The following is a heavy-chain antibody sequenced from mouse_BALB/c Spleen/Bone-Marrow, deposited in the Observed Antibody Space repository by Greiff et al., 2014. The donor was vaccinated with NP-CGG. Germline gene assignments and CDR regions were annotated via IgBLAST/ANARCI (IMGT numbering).Heavy chain of an antibody. CDR1: GYTFTSYY. CDR3: TRGGWLAMDY. D-gene: IGHD2-3*01. V-gene: IGHV1S81*02. CDR2: INPSNGGT. Sequence: LVEPGAELVKPGASVKLSCKASGYTFTSYYMYWVKQRPGQGLEWIGEINPSNGGTNFNEKFKSKATLTVDKSSSTAYMQLSSLTSEDSAVYYCTRGGWLAMDYWGQGTSVTVSS. J-gene: IGHJ4*01.